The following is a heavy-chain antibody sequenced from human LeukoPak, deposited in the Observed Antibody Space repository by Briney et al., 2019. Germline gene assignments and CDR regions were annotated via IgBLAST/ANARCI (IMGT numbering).Heavy chain of an antibody. CDR3: AKDLWSYDSSTFDY. D-gene: IGHD3-22*01. CDR2: ISSSGSTI. Sequence: GGSLRLSCAASGFTFSDYYMSWIRQAPGKGLEWVSYISSSGSTIYYADSVKGRFTISRDNAKNSLYLQMNSLRAEDTAVYYCAKDLWSYDSSTFDYWGQGTLVTVSS. J-gene: IGHJ4*02. V-gene: IGHV3-11*01. CDR1: GFTFSDYY.